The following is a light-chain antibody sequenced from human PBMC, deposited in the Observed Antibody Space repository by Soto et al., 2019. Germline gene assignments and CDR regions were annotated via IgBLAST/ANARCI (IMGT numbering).Light chain of an antibody. Sequence: QSALTQPASVSGSPGQSITISCTGTSSDVGGYNYVSWYQQHPGKAPKLMIYDVSNRPSGVSNRFSGSKSGNTASLTISGLQAEDEPDYYCSSYTSSSTYVFGPGTKLTV. CDR2: DVS. CDR1: SSDVGGYNY. CDR3: SSYTSSSTYV. V-gene: IGLV2-14*01. J-gene: IGLJ1*01.